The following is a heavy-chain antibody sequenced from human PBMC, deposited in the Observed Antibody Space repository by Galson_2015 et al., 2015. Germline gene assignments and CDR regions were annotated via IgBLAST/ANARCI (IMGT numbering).Heavy chain of an antibody. CDR2: ISYDGTTK. V-gene: IGHV3-30*04. CDR3: TRDAARAGFFGVALYNWFDA. CDR1: GFNFNTYA. J-gene: IGHJ5*02. Sequence: SLRLSCAASGFNFNTYAMHWVRQAPGKGLEWVAIISYDGTTKYYADTVKGRFTVSRDNSRSTLYLRMISLKTEDTAIYYCTRDAARAGFFGVALYNWFDAWGQGILVTVSS. D-gene: IGHD3-3*01.